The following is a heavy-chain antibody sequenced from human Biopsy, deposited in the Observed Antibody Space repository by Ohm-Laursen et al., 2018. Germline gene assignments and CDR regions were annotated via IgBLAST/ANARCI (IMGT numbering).Heavy chain of an antibody. D-gene: IGHD3-3*01. J-gene: IGHJ5*01. V-gene: IGHV4-59*01. CDR2: IYYSGTT. Sequence: PGTLSLTCSVSGESMGTYYWTWIRQPPGKGLEWIASIYYSGTTNKNPSLKGRVTISVDTSKRQFYLELSSVTAADTAIYYCARVRGGFLEWFDYWGQGTLITVSS. CDR1: GESMGTYY. CDR3: ARVRGGFLEWFDY.